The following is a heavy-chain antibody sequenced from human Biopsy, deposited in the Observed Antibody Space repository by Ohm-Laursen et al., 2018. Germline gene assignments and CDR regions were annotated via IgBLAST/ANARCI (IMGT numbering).Heavy chain of an antibody. CDR3: ARATNSTGWPYYYFYGMDV. V-gene: IGHV4-59*01. D-gene: IGHD2/OR15-2a*01. J-gene: IGHJ6*02. CDR2: IHYSGST. CDR1: GGSISSDY. Sequence: GTLSLTWTVSGGSISSDYWSWIRQTPGKGLEWIGYIHYSGSTNYNPSLKSRVTISVDTSKNQFSLRLSSVTAADTAVYYCARATNSTGWPYYYFYGMDVWGQGTTVTVSS.